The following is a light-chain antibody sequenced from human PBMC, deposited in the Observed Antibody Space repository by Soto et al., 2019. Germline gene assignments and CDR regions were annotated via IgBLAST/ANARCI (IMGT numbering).Light chain of an antibody. CDR1: QSLGSW. J-gene: IGKJ1*01. V-gene: IGKV1-5*03. Sequence: DIQMTQSPSTLSASVGDRVTITCRASQSLGSWLAWYQQKPGKAPKLLIYKASSLESGVPSRFSGSGSGTKFPLTISSLQHDDFATYSCQQYNSYSQTFGQGPKVEIK. CDR2: KAS. CDR3: QQYNSYSQT.